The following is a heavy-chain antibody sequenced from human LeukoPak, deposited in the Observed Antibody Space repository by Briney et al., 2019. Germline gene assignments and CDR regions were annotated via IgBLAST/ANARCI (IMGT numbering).Heavy chain of an antibody. V-gene: IGHV3-23*01. Sequence: GGSLRLSCAASGFTFSSYSMNWVRQAPGKGLEWVSSISGGGGGTYYAEFVKGRFTISRDNSKNTLYLQMNSLRAEDTAVYYCAKFYDILTGYSDHWGQGTLVTVSS. CDR2: ISGGGGGT. D-gene: IGHD3-9*01. CDR3: AKFYDILTGYSDH. J-gene: IGHJ4*02. CDR1: GFTFSSYS.